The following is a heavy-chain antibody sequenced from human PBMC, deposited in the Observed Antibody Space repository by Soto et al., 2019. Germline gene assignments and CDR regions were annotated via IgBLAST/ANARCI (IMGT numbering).Heavy chain of an antibody. CDR3: ARRMVGCSSTSCYLYSRYDWFDP. D-gene: IGHD2-2*01. J-gene: IGHJ5*02. V-gene: IGHV1-3*01. Sequence: ASVKVSCKASGYTFTSYAMHWVRQAPGQRLEWMGWINAGNGNTKYSQKFQGRVTITRDTSASTACMELSSLRSEDTAVYYCARRMVGCSSTSCYLYSRYDWFDPWGQGTLVTVSS. CDR2: INAGNGNT. CDR1: GYTFTSYA.